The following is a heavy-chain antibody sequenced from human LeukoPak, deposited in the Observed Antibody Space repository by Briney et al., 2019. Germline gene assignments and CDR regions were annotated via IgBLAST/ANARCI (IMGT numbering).Heavy chain of an antibody. CDR1: GFTFSSYS. D-gene: IGHD3-10*01. Sequence: GGSLRLSCAASGFTFSSYSMNWVRQAPGKGLEWVSSISSSSIYIYYADSVKGRFTISRDNAKNSLYLQMNSLRAEDTAVYYCARFRITMVRGVKDVWGKGTTVTVSS. CDR2: ISSSSIYI. CDR3: ARFRITMVRGVKDV. J-gene: IGHJ6*04. V-gene: IGHV3-21*01.